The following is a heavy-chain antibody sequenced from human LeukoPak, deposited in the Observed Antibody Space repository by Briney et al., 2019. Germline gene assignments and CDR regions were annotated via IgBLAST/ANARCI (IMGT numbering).Heavy chain of an antibody. V-gene: IGHV1-18*01. CDR2: ISAYNGNT. D-gene: IGHD3-3*01. CDR1: GYTLTSYG. Sequence: ASVKVSCKASGYTLTSYGISWVRQAPGQGLEWMGWISAYNGNTNYAQKLQGRVTMTTDTSTSTAYMELRSLRSDDTAVYYCARSGHYDFWSGYDAVFDYWGQGTLVTVSS. J-gene: IGHJ4*02. CDR3: ARSGHYDFWSGYDAVFDY.